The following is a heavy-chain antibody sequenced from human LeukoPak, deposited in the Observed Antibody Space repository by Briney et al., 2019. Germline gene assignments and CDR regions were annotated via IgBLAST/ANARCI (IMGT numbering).Heavy chain of an antibody. Sequence: SETLSLTCAVYGGSFSGYYWSWIRQPPGKGLEWIGEINHSGSTNYNPSLKSRVTISADTSKNQFSLKLSSVTAADTAVYYCARAGVAVAGTGYYFDYWGQGTLVTVSS. V-gene: IGHV4-34*01. J-gene: IGHJ4*02. CDR2: INHSGST. CDR3: ARAGVAVAGTGYYFDY. CDR1: GGSFSGYY. D-gene: IGHD6-19*01.